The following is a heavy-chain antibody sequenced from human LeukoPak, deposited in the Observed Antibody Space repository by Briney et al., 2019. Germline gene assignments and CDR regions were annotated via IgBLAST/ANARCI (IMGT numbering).Heavy chain of an antibody. J-gene: IGHJ6*03. CDR2: IYSGGST. D-gene: IGHD3-3*01. V-gene: IGHV3-66*02. Sequence: TGGSLRLSCAASGFTVSSNYMSWVRQAPGKGLEWVSVIYSGGSTYYADSVKGRFTISRDNSKNTLYLQMNSMRAEDKAVYYCARRRLYDFWSGYPGYYYYYYMDVWGKGTTVTVSS. CDR3: ARRRLYDFWSGYPGYYYYYYMDV. CDR1: GFTVSSNY.